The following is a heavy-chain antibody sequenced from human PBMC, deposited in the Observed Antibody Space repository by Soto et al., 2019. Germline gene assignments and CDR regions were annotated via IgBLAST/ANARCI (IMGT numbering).Heavy chain of an antibody. V-gene: IGHV3-23*01. CDR2: ISGSGGST. D-gene: IGHD3-10*01. Sequence: PGGSLRLSCAASGFTFSSYAMSWVRQAPGKGLEWVSAISGSGGSTYYADSVKGRFTISRDNSKNTLYLQMNSPRAEDTAVYYCAKDSRNLYYYGSGSLQHWGQGTQVTVSS. CDR1: GFTFSSYA. CDR3: AKDSRNLYYYGSGSLQH. J-gene: IGHJ1*01.